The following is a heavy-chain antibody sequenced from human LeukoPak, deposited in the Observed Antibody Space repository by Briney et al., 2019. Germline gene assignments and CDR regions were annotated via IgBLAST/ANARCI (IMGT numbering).Heavy chain of an antibody. J-gene: IGHJ6*03. Sequence: GASVKVSCKASGGSFSSYAFSWVRQAPGQGLEWMAGIIPPFGTTNYAQKFQGRVTVTADESTSTAYMELRSLRFEDTALYYCATLGKHQLQYGASRGTNYYYYMDVWGKGTTVTVSS. CDR2: IIPPFGTT. D-gene: IGHD4-11*01. CDR3: ATLGKHQLQYGASRGTNYYYYMDV. CDR1: GGSFSSYA. V-gene: IGHV1-69*01.